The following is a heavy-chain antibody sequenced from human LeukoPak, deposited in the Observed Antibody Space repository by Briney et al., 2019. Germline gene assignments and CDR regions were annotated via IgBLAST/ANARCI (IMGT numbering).Heavy chain of an antibody. CDR1: GYTFTSYY. CDR3: ARERFTGSSWQLYYFDY. Sequence: ASVKVSCKASGYTFTSYYMHWVRQAPGQGLEWMGIINPSGGSTSYAQKFQDRVTMTRDTSTSTVYMELSSLRSEDTAVYYCARERFTGSSWQLYYFDYWGQGTLVTASS. J-gene: IGHJ4*02. CDR2: INPSGGST. D-gene: IGHD6-13*01. V-gene: IGHV1-46*01.